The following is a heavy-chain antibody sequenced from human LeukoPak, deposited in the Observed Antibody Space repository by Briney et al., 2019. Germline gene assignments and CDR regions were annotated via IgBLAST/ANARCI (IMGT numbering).Heavy chain of an antibody. Sequence: GGSLRLSCAASGLTFNNYAMSWVRQAPGKGLEWVSALSGSGTSTYYADSVKGRFTISRDNSKNTVHLQMNSLRAEDTAVYYCARAGFRTGYSEFDYWGQGTLVTVSS. CDR1: GLTFNNYA. J-gene: IGHJ4*02. D-gene: IGHD3/OR15-3a*01. V-gene: IGHV3-23*01. CDR3: ARAGFRTGYSEFDY. CDR2: LSGSGTST.